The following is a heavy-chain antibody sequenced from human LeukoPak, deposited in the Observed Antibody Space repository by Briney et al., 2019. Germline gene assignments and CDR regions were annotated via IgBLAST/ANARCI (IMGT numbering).Heavy chain of an antibody. J-gene: IGHJ4*02. CDR1: GYSFTNYW. CDR3: ARRARHSGYIDY. D-gene: IGHD5-12*01. Sequence: GESVKISCKGSGYSFTNYWIGWVRQMPGKGLEWMGIIYPGDSDTRYSPSFQGQVTISADKSISTAYLHRSSLKASDTAMYYCARRARHSGYIDYRGQGTLVTVSS. CDR2: IYPGDSDT. V-gene: IGHV5-51*01.